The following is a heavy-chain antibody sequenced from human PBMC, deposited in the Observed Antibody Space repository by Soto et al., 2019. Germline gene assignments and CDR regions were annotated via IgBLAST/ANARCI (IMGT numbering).Heavy chain of an antibody. J-gene: IGHJ5*02. CDR2: IIPIFDTA. CDR1: GGTFSSYA. CDR3: ARSNYYDSSGYLVTWFDP. V-gene: IGHV1-69*06. Sequence: QVQLVQSGAEVKKPGSSVKVSCKASGGTFSSYAISWVRQAPGQGLEWMGGIIPIFDTANYAQKFQGRVTITADKSTSTAYMELSSLRSENTAVYYCARSNYYDSSGYLVTWFDPWGQGTLVTVSS. D-gene: IGHD3-22*01.